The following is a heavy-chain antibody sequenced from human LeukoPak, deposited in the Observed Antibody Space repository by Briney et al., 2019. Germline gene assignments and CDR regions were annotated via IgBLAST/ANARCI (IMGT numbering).Heavy chain of an antibody. CDR1: GFTFSSYA. D-gene: IGHD3-10*01. J-gene: IGHJ4*02. CDR2: ISGSGGST. CDR3: AMGGSYYYGSGSYRLPF. Sequence: GGSLRLSCAASGFTFSSYAMSWVRQAPGKGLEWVSAISGSGGSTYYADSVKGRFTISRDNSENTLYLQMNSLRAEDTAVYYCAMGGSYYYGSGSYRLPFWGQGTLVTVSS. V-gene: IGHV3-23*01.